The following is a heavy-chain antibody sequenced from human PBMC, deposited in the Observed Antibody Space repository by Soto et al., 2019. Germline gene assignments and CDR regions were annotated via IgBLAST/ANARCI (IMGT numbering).Heavy chain of an antibody. CDR2: INHSGST. CDR1: GGSFSGYY. Sequence: SETLSLTCAVYGGSFSGYYWSWIRQPPGKGLEWIGEINHSGSTNYNPSLKSRVTISVDTSKNQFSLKLSSVTAADTAVYYCARRITMVRGDKWRAFDIWGQGTRVTVSS. CDR3: ARRITMVRGDKWRAFDI. V-gene: IGHV4-34*01. D-gene: IGHD3-10*01. J-gene: IGHJ3*02.